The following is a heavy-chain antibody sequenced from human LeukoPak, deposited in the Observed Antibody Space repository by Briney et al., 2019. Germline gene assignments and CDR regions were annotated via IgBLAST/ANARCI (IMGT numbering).Heavy chain of an antibody. D-gene: IGHD1-14*01. V-gene: IGHV3-13*01. Sequence: GGSLRLSCEVPRFTFDNNDMHWVRHTTGKGLEWVSAIGSAGYTYYADSVRGRFTITRDNAKQSLYLQMNSLRVEDTAVYHCVRQPDSARYGFDYWGRGTQVTVSS. CDR3: VRQPDSARYGFDY. CDR2: IGSAGYT. CDR1: RFTFDNND. J-gene: IGHJ4*02.